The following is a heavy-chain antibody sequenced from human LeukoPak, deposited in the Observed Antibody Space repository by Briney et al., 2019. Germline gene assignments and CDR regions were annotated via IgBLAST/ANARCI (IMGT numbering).Heavy chain of an antibody. Sequence: GGSLRLFCAASGFTFSSYSMNWVRQAPGKGLEWVSSISGSGGSTYYADSVKGRFTISRDNSKNTLYVQMNSLRAEDTAVYYCAKDDYGDPRGWFDPWGQGTLVTVSS. V-gene: IGHV3-23*01. D-gene: IGHD4-17*01. J-gene: IGHJ5*02. CDR3: AKDDYGDPRGWFDP. CDR1: GFTFSSYS. CDR2: ISGSGGST.